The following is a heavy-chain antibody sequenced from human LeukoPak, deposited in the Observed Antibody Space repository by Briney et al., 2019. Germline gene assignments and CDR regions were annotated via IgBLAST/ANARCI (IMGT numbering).Heavy chain of an antibody. V-gene: IGHV1-2*04. CDR2: INPNSSGT. CDR1: GYTFTDYH. J-gene: IGHJ4*02. D-gene: IGHD4-17*01. Sequence: GASVKVSCKTSGYTFTDYHIHWVRRAPGQGLEWVGWINPNSSGTNYAQKVQGWVTMTRDTSISTAYMELSRLTSDDTADTAAYYCARSRGLYGDFYFDYWGQGTLVTV. CDR3: YYCARSRGLYGDFYFDY.